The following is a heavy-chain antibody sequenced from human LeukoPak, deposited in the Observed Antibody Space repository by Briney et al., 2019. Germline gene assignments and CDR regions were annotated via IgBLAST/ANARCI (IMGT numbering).Heavy chain of an antibody. J-gene: IGHJ4*02. CDR1: GGSFSGYY. D-gene: IGHD6-19*01. CDR3: ARVRSSGWGIGFAY. V-gene: IGHV4-34*01. Sequence: KSSETLSLTCAVYGGSFSGYYWSWIRQPPGKGLEWIGEINHSGSTNYNPSLKSRVTISLDTSKNQFSLKLSSVTAADTAVYYCARVRSSGWGIGFAYWGQGTLVTVSS. CDR2: INHSGST.